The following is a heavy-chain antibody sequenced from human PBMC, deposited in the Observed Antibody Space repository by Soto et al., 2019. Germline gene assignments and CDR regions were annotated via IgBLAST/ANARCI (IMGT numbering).Heavy chain of an antibody. CDR2: TYYRSKWYN. CDR3: ARPIAAAGTGDAFDI. J-gene: IGHJ3*02. D-gene: IGHD6-13*01. V-gene: IGHV6-1*01. CDR1: GDSVSSNSAA. Sequence: SQTPSPTCAIPGDSVSSNSAAWNWIRLSPSRGLEWLGRTYYRSKWYNDYAVSVKSRITINPDTSKNQFSLQLNSVTPEDTAVYYCARPIAAAGTGDAFDIWGQGTMVTVSS.